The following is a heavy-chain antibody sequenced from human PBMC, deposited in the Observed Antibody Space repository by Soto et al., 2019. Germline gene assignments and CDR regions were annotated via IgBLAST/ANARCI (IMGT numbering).Heavy chain of an antibody. V-gene: IGHV3-23*01. CDR3: VTYDYDFWSGYPPNYYFDY. CDR2: ISGSGGST. J-gene: IGHJ4*02. D-gene: IGHD3-3*01. Sequence: GGSLRLSCAASGFTFSSYAMSWVRQAPGKGLEWVSAISGSGGSTYYADSVKGRFTISRDNSKNTLYLQMNSLRAEDTAVYYCVTYDYDFWSGYPPNYYFDYWGQGTLVTVSS. CDR1: GFTFSSYA.